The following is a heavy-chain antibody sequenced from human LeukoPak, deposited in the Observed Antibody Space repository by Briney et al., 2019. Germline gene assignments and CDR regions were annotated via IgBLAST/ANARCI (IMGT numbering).Heavy chain of an antibody. CDR2: IYYTGSP. J-gene: IGHJ2*01. Sequence: SETLSLTCTVSGGSISSYYWSWIRQPPGKGLEWIGYIYYTGSPNYNPALKSRVTISVDTSKNQFSLRLSSVTAADTAMYYCARKYYYDSSGYYRSQDNWYFDLWGRGTLVTVSS. V-gene: IGHV4-59*01. D-gene: IGHD3-22*01. CDR3: ARKYYYDSSGYYRSQDNWYFDL. CDR1: GGSISSYY.